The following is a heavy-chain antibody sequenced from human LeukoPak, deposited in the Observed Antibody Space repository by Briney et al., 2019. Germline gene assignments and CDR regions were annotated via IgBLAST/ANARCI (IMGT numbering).Heavy chain of an antibody. D-gene: IGHD6-13*01. CDR2: ISSSGRTI. CDR3: ARDRQQLVRGDYFDY. V-gene: IGHV3-11*01. Sequence: GGSLRLSCAASGFTFSDYYMSWIRQAPGKGLEWVSYISSSGRTIYYADSVEGRFIISRDNAKNSLYLQMNSLRAEDTAVYYCARDRQQLVRGDYFDYWGQGTLVTVSS. J-gene: IGHJ4*02. CDR1: GFTFSDYY.